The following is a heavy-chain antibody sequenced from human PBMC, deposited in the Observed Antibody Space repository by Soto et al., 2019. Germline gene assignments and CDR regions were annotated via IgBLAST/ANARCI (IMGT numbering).Heavy chain of an antibody. Sequence: SVKVSCKASGGTFSSYAISWVRQAPGQGLEWMGGIIPIFGTANYAQKFQGRVTITADESTSTAYMELSSLRSEDTAVYYCARNMIPYPLPYYYYYGMDVWGQGTTVTVSS. D-gene: IGHD3-22*01. CDR3: ARNMIPYPLPYYYYYGMDV. V-gene: IGHV1-69*13. J-gene: IGHJ6*02. CDR1: GGTFSSYA. CDR2: IIPIFGTA.